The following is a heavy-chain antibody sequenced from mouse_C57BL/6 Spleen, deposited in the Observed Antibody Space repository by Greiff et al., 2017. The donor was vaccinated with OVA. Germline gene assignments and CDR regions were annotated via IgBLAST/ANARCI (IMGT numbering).Heavy chain of an antibody. CDR1: GFTFSSYA. Sequence: EVQLVESGGGLVKPGGSLKLSCAASGFTFSSYAMSWVRQTPEKRLEWVATISDRDSYTYYPDNVKGRFTISRDNAKTNLYLQLSHLKSEDTAMYYCAREEGQLRLQAWFAYWGQGTLVTVSA. CDR3: AREEGQLRLQAWFAY. CDR2: ISDRDSYT. D-gene: IGHD3-2*02. V-gene: IGHV5-4*01. J-gene: IGHJ3*01.